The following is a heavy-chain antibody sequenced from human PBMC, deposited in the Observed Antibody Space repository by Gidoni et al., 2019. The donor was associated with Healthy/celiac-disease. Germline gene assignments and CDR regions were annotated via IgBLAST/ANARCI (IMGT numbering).Heavy chain of an antibody. Sequence: QVQLQQWGAGLLKPSETLSLTCAVYGGSFSGYYWSWIRQPPGKGLEWIGEINHSGSTNYNPSLKSRVTISVDTSKNQFSLKLSSVTAADTAVYYCARILDWDAFDIWGQGTMVTVSS. CDR2: INHSGST. CDR1: GGSFSGYY. CDR3: ARILDWDAFDI. V-gene: IGHV4-34*01. J-gene: IGHJ3*02. D-gene: IGHD1-1*01.